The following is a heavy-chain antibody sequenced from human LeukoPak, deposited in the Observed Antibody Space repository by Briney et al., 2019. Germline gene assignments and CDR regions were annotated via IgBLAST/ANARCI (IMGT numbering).Heavy chain of an antibody. Sequence: ASVKVSCKASGYTFTSYGISWMRQAPGQGLEWMGWISGHNGYTNYAQNLQGRVTMTTDTSTSTAYMELRSLRSDDTAVYYCARDVCGASCSTPDYWGQGTLVTVSS. V-gene: IGHV1-18*01. D-gene: IGHD2-15*01. CDR3: ARDVCGASCSTPDY. CDR2: ISGHNGYT. CDR1: GYTFTSYG. J-gene: IGHJ4*02.